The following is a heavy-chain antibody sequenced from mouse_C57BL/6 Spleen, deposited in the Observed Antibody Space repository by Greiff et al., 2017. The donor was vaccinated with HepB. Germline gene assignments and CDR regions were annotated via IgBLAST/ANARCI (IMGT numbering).Heavy chain of an antibody. V-gene: IGHV14-2*01. CDR2: IDPEDGDT. Sequence: VQLQQSGAELVKPGASVKLSCKASGFNIKDYYMHWVKQRTEQGLEWIGRIDPEDGDTKYDQKFKGKATITADTSSNTAYMQLSSLTSEDTAVYYCARSHVISDYYAMDYWGQGTSVTVSS. CDR3: ARSHVISDYYAMDY. CDR1: GFNIKDYY. D-gene: IGHD1-1*01. J-gene: IGHJ4*01.